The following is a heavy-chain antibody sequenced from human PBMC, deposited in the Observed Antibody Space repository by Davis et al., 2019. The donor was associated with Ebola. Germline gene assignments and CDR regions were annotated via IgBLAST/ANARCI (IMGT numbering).Heavy chain of an antibody. CDR1: GFTFSSYW. Sequence: GESLKISCAASGFTFSSYWMSWVRQAPGKGLEWVSTISGGGGSTYYADSAKGRFTISRDNSKNTLYLQMNSLRAEDTAVYYCAKEDDYTFDYWGQGALVTVSS. CDR2: ISGGGGST. CDR3: AKEDDYTFDY. D-gene: IGHD4-11*01. V-gene: IGHV3-23*01. J-gene: IGHJ4*02.